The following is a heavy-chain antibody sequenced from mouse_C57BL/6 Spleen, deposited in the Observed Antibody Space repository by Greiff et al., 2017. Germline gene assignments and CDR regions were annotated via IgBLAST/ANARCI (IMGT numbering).Heavy chain of an antibody. J-gene: IGHJ4*01. D-gene: IGHD6-2*01. Sequence: QVHVKQSGAELVRPGASVTLSCKASGYTFTDYEMHWVKQTPVHGLEWIGAIDPETGGTAYNQKFKGKAILTADKSSSTAYMELRSLTSEDSAVYYCTRRELLYYYAMDDWGQGTSVTVSS. V-gene: IGHV1-15*01. CDR1: GYTFTDYE. CDR3: TRRELLYYYAMDD. CDR2: IDPETGGT.